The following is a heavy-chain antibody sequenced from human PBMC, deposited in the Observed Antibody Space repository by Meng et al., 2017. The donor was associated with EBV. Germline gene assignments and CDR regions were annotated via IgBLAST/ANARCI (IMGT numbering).Heavy chain of an antibody. D-gene: IGHD3-22*01. J-gene: IGHJ5*02. CDR3: ARGPYYYDSSGYYYGEFDP. CDR2: MNPNSGNT. V-gene: IGHV1-8*02. Sequence: QVAVVLSVAVVQKAGSSGKVSCKATVYTLTSSDINWVGHANGQGLEWMGWMNPNSGNTGYAQKLQGRVTMTRNNAICTAYMELSSLRSEDTAVYYCARGPYYYDSSGYYYGEFDPWGQGTLVTVSS. CDR1: VYTLTSSD.